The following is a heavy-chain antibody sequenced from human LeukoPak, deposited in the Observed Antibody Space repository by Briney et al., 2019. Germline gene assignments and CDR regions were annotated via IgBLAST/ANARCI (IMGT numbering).Heavy chain of an antibody. J-gene: IGHJ4*02. Sequence: ASVKVSCKASGYTFTGYYLHWVRQAPGQGLEWMGWINLNNDDTNYAQKFQGWVTMTRDTSISTAYMELSRLTSDDTAVYSCAKGYYYDSSGYYQLDSWGQGTLVTVSS. CDR3: AKGYYYDSSGYYQLDS. CDR1: GYTFTGYY. D-gene: IGHD3-22*01. CDR2: INLNNDDT. V-gene: IGHV1-2*04.